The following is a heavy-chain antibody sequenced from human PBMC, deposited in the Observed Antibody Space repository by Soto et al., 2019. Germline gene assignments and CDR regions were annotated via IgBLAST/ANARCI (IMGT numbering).Heavy chain of an antibody. J-gene: IGHJ4*02. D-gene: IGHD1-1*01. CDR2: ISWDSSTI. Sequence: EVQLVESGGGLVQPGRSLRLSCAASGFTFDNCGMHWVRQAPGKGLEWVAGISWDSSTIGYADSGKGRFIISRDDAKNSLYLQMDSRRGEDTALYYCVQGRYPTRATPLDHWGQGTQVIVSS. V-gene: IGHV3-9*01. CDR3: VQGRYPTRATPLDH. CDR1: GFTFDNCG.